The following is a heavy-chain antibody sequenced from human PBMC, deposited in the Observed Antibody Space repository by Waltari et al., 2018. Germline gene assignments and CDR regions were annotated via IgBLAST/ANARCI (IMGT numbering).Heavy chain of an antibody. Sequence: QVQLVQSGAEVTKPGSSVKVSCKASGATLSSYTITCGRQAPGQGLEWMGRIIPILGIANFAQEFQGRVTITADKSTNTAYMELRSLRSEDTAVYYCATEGGVAVAGTTSAHWYLDLWGRGTLVTVSS. J-gene: IGHJ2*01. V-gene: IGHV1-69*08. CDR2: IIPILGIA. CDR1: GATLSSYT. D-gene: IGHD6-19*01. CDR3: ATEGGVAVAGTTSAHWYLDL.